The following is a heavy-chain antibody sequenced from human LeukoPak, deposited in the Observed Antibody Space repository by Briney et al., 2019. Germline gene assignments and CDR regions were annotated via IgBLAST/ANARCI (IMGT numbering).Heavy chain of an antibody. V-gene: IGHV1-69*13. CDR1: RGTFSSYA. CDR3: ARGRYCSSTSCYAGYGMDV. J-gene: IGHJ6*02. Sequence: SVKVSCKASRGTFSSYAISWVRQAPGQGLEWMGGIIPIFGTANYAQKFQGRVTITADESTSTAYMELSSLRSEDTAVYYCARGRYCSSTSCYAGYGMDVWGQGTTVTVSS. CDR2: IIPIFGTA. D-gene: IGHD2-2*01.